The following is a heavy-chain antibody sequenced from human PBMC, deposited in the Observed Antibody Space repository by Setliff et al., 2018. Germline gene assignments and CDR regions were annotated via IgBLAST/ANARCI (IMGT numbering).Heavy chain of an antibody. Sequence: SVKVSCKASGGTFSSYAISWVRQAPGQGLEWMGGIIPIFGTANYAQKFRGRVTITADESTSTAYMELSSLRSEDTAVYYCARGAAAGPYYYYYYYMDVWGKGTTVTVSS. V-gene: IGHV1-69*13. CDR3: ARGAAAGPYYYYYYYMDV. J-gene: IGHJ6*03. D-gene: IGHD6-13*01. CDR2: IIPIFGTA. CDR1: GGTFSSYA.